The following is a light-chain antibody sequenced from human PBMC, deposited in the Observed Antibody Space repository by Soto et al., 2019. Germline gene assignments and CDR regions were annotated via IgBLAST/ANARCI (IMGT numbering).Light chain of an antibody. CDR1: QSISNF. CDR3: QQSYSTPLT. CDR2: AAS. V-gene: IGKV1-39*01. Sequence: DIQMTQSPSSLSASVGDRGTITCRPSQSISNFLNWYQQKPGKAPELLISAASSLLSGVPSRFSGTGSGTDFTLTISSLQPEDFATYYCQQSYSTPLTFGGGTKVEIK. J-gene: IGKJ4*01.